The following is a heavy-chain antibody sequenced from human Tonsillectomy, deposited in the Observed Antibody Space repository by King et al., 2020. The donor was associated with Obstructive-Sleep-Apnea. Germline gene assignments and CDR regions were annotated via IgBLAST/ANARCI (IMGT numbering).Heavy chain of an antibody. Sequence: QLQESGPGLVKPSETLSLTCTVSDDSITNNYWSWIRQPPGKGLEWIGNIYHGGGTFYNPSLKSRVTISIDRSKNQYSLKLSSVSAADTAVYFCARDGSGRYYLGPFDYWGQGTLVTVSS. CDR2: IYHGGGT. V-gene: IGHV4-59*12. J-gene: IGHJ4*02. CDR1: DDSITNNY. CDR3: ARDGSGRYYLGPFDY. D-gene: IGHD3-10*01.